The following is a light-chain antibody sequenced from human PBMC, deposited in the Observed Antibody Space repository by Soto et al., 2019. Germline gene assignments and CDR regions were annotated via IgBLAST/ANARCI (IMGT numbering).Light chain of an antibody. V-gene: IGLV2-14*01. Sequence: QSVRTQPASVSGSPGQSITISCTVTSSDVGGYNYVSWYQQHPGKAPKLMIYDVSNRPSGVSNRFSGSKSGNTASLTISGLQAEDEADYYCSSYTSSSTYVFGTGTKVTVL. J-gene: IGLJ1*01. CDR2: DVS. CDR3: SSYTSSSTYV. CDR1: SSDVGGYNY.